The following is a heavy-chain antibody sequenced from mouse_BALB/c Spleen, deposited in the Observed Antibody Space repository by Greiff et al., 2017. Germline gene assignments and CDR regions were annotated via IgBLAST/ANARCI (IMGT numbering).Heavy chain of an antibody. D-gene: IGHD1-1*01. V-gene: IGHV5-12-2*01. CDR3: ARSGSHYYGSSLYAMDY. J-gene: IGHJ4*01. CDR1: GFTFSSYT. CDR2: ISNGGGST. Sequence: DVHLVESGGGLVQPGGSLKLSCAASGFTFSSYTMSWVRQTPEKRLEWVAYISNGGGSTYYPDTVKGRFTISRDNAKNTLYLQMTSLRSEDTAMYYCARSGSHYYGSSLYAMDYWGQGTSVTVSS.